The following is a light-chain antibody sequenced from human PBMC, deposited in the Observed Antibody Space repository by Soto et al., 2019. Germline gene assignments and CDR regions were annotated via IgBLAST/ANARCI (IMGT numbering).Light chain of an antibody. CDR1: QTISSW. CDR2: KAS. CDR3: QHYNSYSEA. V-gene: IGKV1-5*03. J-gene: IGKJ1*01. Sequence: DIQITQSPSTLSGSVGDRVTITCRASQTISSWLAWYQQTTGKAPKLLIYKASTLKSGVPSRFRGMRSGTEFTLTLSSLQTDDFQTYYCQHYNSYSEAFGQGTKVDI.